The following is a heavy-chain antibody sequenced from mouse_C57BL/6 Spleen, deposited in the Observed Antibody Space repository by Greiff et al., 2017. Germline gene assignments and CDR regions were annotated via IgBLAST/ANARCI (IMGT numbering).Heavy chain of an antibody. CDR1: GFNIKDYY. Sequence: VQLKESGAELVKPGASVKLSCTASGFNIKDYYMHWVKQRTEQGLEWIGRNDPEDGETKYAPTFQGKAKITPDTSANTAYLQLSRLTSEDTAVYYGAGWGVAACFDVWGTGTTVTVSS. CDR2: NDPEDGET. J-gene: IGHJ1*03. V-gene: IGHV14-2*01. CDR3: AGWGVAACFDV. D-gene: IGHD1-1*02.